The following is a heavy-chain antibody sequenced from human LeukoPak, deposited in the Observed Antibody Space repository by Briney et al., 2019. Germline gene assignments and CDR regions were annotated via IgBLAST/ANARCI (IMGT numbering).Heavy chain of an antibody. CDR1: GFTFGSYS. D-gene: IGHD3-16*02. Sequence: GGSLRLSCAASGFTFGSYSMNWVRQAPGKGLEWVSSISSSSSYIYYADSVKGRFTISRDNAKNSLCLQMNSLRAEDTAVYYCARDSLEDYVWGSYRYWFDYWGQGTLVTVSS. J-gene: IGHJ4*02. CDR3: ARDSLEDYVWGSYRYWFDY. V-gene: IGHV3-21*01. CDR2: ISSSSSYI.